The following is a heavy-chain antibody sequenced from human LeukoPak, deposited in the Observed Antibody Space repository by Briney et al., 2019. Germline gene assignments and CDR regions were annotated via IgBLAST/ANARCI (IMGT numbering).Heavy chain of an antibody. CDR3: AKGPEAYVWGSYRDY. V-gene: IGHV3-23*01. CDR1: GFTFSSYA. CDR2: ISGSGGST. D-gene: IGHD3-16*02. Sequence: GASLRLSCAASGFTFSSYAMSWVRQAPGKGLEWVSAISGSGGSTYYADSVKGRFTISRDNSKNTLYLQMNSLRAEDTAVYYCAKGPEAYVWGSYRDYWGQGTLVTVSS. J-gene: IGHJ4*02.